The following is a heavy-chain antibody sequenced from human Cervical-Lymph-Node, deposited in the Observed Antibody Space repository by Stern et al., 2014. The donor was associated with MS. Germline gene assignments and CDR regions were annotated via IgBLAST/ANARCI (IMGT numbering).Heavy chain of an antibody. CDR1: GYTFTSYG. CDR2: ISAYNGNT. V-gene: IGHV1-18*01. D-gene: IGHD3/OR15-3a*01. J-gene: IGHJ4*02. CDR3: ARDAALFGRNPLDY. Sequence: VQLVESGAEVKKPGASVKVSCKASGYTFTSYGISWVRQAPGQGLEWMGWISAYNGNTNHAQKLQDRVTMTTDTSTSTAYMELRSLRSDDTAVYYCARDAALFGRNPLDYWGQGTLVTVSS.